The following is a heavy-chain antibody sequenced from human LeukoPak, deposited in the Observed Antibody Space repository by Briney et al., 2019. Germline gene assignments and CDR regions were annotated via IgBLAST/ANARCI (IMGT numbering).Heavy chain of an antibody. CDR1: GFPFRSHG. J-gene: IGHJ4*02. CDR2: ISTDGTTT. Sequence: GGSLRLSCAASGFPFRSHGMHWVRQVPGKGLVWVSHISTDGTTTNYADSVKGRFTISRDNANDTLYLQLNSLRAEDTAIDYYARSFGYRSGGWGQGTLVTV. V-gene: IGHV3-74*01. D-gene: IGHD2-15*01. CDR3: ARSFGYRSGG.